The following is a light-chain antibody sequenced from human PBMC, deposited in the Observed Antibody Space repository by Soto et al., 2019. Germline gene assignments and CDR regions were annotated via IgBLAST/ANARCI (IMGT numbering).Light chain of an antibody. V-gene: IGKV3-15*01. J-gene: IGKJ4*01. CDR1: QSIGST. CDR3: QHYKTWPLS. CDR2: DAS. Sequence: EIVMTQSPATLSVSPGERATLSCRASQSIGSTLAWYQQKPGQTPRLLIYDASTRATGIPARFSGIGSGTEFTLIIGSLQSEDFAVYYCQHYKTWPLSFGGGTKVDIK.